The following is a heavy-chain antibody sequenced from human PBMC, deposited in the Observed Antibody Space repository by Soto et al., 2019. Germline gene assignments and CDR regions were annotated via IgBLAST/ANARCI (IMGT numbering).Heavy chain of an antibody. CDR1: GFTFSSYA. J-gene: IGHJ4*02. Sequence: GESLRLSCAASGFTFSSYAMSLVRQAPGKGLEWVSAISGSGGSTYYADSVKGRFTISRDNSKNTLYLQMNSLRAEDTAVYYCAKTKPYSGYQYYFDYWGQGTLVTVSS. V-gene: IGHV3-23*01. CDR2: ISGSGGST. D-gene: IGHD5-12*01. CDR3: AKTKPYSGYQYYFDY.